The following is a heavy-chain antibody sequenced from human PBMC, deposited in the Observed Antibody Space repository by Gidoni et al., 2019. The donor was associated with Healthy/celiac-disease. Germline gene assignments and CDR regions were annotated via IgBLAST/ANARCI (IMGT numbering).Heavy chain of an antibody. CDR3: TTDPWQLVRDY. CDR2: IKSKTDGGTT. D-gene: IGHD6-6*01. J-gene: IGHJ4*02. Sequence: EVPLVESGGGLVTPGGSLRLSCAASGFPFSNAWMSWVRQAPGPGLGWVVRIKSKTDGGTTDYAAPVKGRFTISRDDSKNTLYLQMNSLKTEDTAVYYCTTDPWQLVRDYWGQGTLVTVSS. V-gene: IGHV3-15*01. CDR1: GFPFSNAW.